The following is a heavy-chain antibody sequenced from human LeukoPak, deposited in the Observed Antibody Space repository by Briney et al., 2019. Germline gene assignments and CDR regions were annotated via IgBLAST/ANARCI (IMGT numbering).Heavy chain of an antibody. J-gene: IGHJ6*02. CDR2: INHSEST. V-gene: IGHV4-34*01. CDR3: ARGPPAKPGTGYYYGMDV. CDR1: GGSFSGYY. D-gene: IGHD2-2*01. Sequence: SETLSLTCAVYGGSFSGYYWSWIRQPPGKGLEWIGEINHSESTNYNPSLKSRVTISADTSKNQFSLKLSSVIAADTAVYYCARGPPAKPGTGYYYGMDVWGQGTTVTVSS.